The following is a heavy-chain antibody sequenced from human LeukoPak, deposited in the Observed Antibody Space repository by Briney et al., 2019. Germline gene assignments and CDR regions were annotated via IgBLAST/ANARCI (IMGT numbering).Heavy chain of an antibody. D-gene: IGHD5-12*01. CDR2: IFYSGST. J-gene: IGHJ4*02. CDR3: ARDRGEGGYEFDY. V-gene: IGHV4-59*01. CDR1: GGSISSYY. Sequence: SETLSLTCIDSGGSISSYYWSWIRQPPGKGLEWIGYIFYSGSTKYNPYPMSRVTISVNTSKDQFSLKLSAVTAADTAVYYCARDRGEGGYEFDYWGQGTLVTVSS.